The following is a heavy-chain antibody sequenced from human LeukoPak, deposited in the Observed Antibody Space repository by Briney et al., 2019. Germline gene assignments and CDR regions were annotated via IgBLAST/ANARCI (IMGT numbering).Heavy chain of an antibody. D-gene: IGHD3-22*01. CDR3: ADSWYYLDSSGLPKSDAFDR. CDR1: GGSISSGAY. Sequence: SETLSLTCAVSGGSISSGAYWGWVRQPPGKGLEWIGTIYHSGSTYYNPSLNSRVTISIDTSKSQFSLKLSSVTAADTAVYYCADSWYYLDSSGLPKSDAFDRWGQGILVTVSS. V-gene: IGHV4-38-2*01. CDR2: IYHSGST. J-gene: IGHJ3*01.